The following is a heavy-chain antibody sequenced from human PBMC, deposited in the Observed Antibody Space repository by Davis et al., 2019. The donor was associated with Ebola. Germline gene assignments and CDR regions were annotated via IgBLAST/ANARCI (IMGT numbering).Heavy chain of an antibody. CDR1: GFTFSSYA. J-gene: IGHJ6*02. Sequence: GESLKISCAASGFTFSSYAMSWVRQAPGKGLEWVSVISGGGGSTYYADSVKGRFTISRDNAKNSLYLQMNSLRAEDTAVYYCARDPMGYYYGMDVWGQGTTVTVSS. CDR2: ISGGGGST. CDR3: ARDPMGYYYGMDV. V-gene: IGHV3-23*01.